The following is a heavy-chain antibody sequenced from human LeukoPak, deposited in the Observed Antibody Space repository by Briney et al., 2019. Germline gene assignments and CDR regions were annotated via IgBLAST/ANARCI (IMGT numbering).Heavy chain of an antibody. J-gene: IGHJ3*01. CDR3: ARAFRPASDPHDFYDF. V-gene: IGHV3-64*02. CDR2: ISPSGDRT. Sequence: GGSLRLSCAASGFTFSYHPMHWVRQDSGRRLEYVSAISPSGDRTWYADSVKGRFTISRDNSKNPMYLQMGSLRPEDMGVYYCARAFRPASDPHDFYDFWGRGTTVTVSS. D-gene: IGHD3/OR15-3a*01. CDR1: GFTFSYHP.